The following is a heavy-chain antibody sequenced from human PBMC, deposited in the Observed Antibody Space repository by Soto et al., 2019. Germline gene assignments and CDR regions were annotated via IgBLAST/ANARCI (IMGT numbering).Heavy chain of an antibody. J-gene: IGHJ6*02. Sequence: SETLSLTCAVYGGSFSGYYWSWIRQPPGKGLEWIGEINHSGSTNYNPSLKSRVTISVDTSKNQFSLKLSSVTAADTAVYYCARGGGIAVAGTGYYYGMDVWGQGTTVTVSS. D-gene: IGHD6-19*01. CDR2: INHSGST. CDR1: GGSFSGYY. V-gene: IGHV4-34*01. CDR3: ARGGGIAVAGTGYYYGMDV.